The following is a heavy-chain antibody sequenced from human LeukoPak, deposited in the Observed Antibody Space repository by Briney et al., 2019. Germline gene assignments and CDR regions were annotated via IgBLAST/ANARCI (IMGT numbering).Heavy chain of an antibody. Sequence: GGSLRLSCAASGITFSDYYMSWIRQAPGKGLEWISYISSSGNTIYYADSVKGRFTISRDNAKNSLYLQMNSLRAEDTAVYYCVREGFQARIRPDAFDIWGQGTMVTVSS. CDR1: GITFSDYY. J-gene: IGHJ3*02. V-gene: IGHV3-11*01. CDR2: ISSSGNTI. CDR3: VREGFQARIRPDAFDI. D-gene: IGHD3-10*01.